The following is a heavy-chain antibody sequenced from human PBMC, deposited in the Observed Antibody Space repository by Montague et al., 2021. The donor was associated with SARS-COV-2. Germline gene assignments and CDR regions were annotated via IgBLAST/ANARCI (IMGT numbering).Heavy chain of an antibody. V-gene: IGHV4-61*01. D-gene: IGHD3-10*01. Sequence: SETLSLTCTVSSDSVSSGKYFWTWIRQPPGKGLEWIGYTFYTGSANYNPSLKSRVTISVDTSNNQFSLKLKSMSAADTAVYYCARVGNYLGVYWGQGILVTVSS. CDR2: TFYTGSA. CDR1: SDSVSSGKYF. J-gene: IGHJ4*02. CDR3: ARVGNYLGVY.